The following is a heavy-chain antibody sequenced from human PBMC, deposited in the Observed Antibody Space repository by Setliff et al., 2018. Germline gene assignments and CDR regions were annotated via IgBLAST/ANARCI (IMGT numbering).Heavy chain of an antibody. CDR2: INHSGNT. Sequence: SNAWMSWVRQAPGKGLEWVGEINHSGNTNYNPSLKSRVTISVDKSTNQFSLKLNSVTAADTAVYYCVRTDYSDGRYSMDVWGKGTTVTV. CDR3: VRTDYSDGRYSMDV. J-gene: IGHJ6*03. CDR1: SNAW. D-gene: IGHD6-19*01. V-gene: IGHV4-4*02.